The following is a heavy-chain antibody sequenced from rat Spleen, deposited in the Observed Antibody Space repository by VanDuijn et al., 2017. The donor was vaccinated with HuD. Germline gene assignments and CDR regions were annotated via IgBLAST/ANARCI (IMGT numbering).Heavy chain of an antibody. CDR3: ARQNWPYYFDY. Sequence: EVQLVESGGGLVQPGRSMKLSCAASGFTFSNYDMAWVRQAPTKGLEWVASISYDGSSTYYRDSVKGRFTFSRDNAKSTLYLQVDSLRSEDTATYYCARQNWPYYFDYWGQGVMVTVSS. V-gene: IGHV5-25*01. CDR2: ISYDGSST. CDR1: GFTFSNYD. D-gene: IGHD5-1*01. J-gene: IGHJ2*01.